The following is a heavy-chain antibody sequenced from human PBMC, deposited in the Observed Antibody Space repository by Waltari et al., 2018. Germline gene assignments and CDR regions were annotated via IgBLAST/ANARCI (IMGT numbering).Heavy chain of an antibody. CDR3: TSGSGWSSTD. CDR1: VFSFRNNW. D-gene: IGHD6-13*01. V-gene: IGHV3-7*01. J-gene: IGHJ4*02. Sequence: EVQLVESGGGLVQPGGSLRLSCVGSVFSFRNNWVSWVRQVRGKGVEWVANIKKDGSEKNYVDSLNGRFTISRDNPKNSLYLQMDRLRVEDTAVYYCTSGSGWSSTDWGQGTRVTVS. CDR2: IKKDGSEK.